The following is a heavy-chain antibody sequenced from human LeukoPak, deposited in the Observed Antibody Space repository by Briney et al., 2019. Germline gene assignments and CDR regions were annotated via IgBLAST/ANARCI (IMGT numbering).Heavy chain of an antibody. CDR2: IYYSGST. D-gene: IGHD2-2*01. Sequence: SETLSLSRTVSGGLITSSSYYWGCIRQPPGKGLEWIGSIYYSGSTYYNPSLKSRVTISVDTSKNQFSLKLSSVTAADTAVYYCARRPVVAPGAIHYSGPGTLVTVSS. V-gene: IGHV4-39*01. CDR1: GGLITSSSYY. J-gene: IGHJ4*02. CDR3: ARRPVVAPGAIHY.